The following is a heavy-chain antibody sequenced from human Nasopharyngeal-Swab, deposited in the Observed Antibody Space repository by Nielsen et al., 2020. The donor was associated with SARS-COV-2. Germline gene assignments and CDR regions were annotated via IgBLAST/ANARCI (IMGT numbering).Heavy chain of an antibody. V-gene: IGHV3-33*01. CDR2: IWYDGSNK. CDR3: ARGGRITMVRGAPPDV. J-gene: IGHJ6*04. D-gene: IGHD3-10*01. Sequence: WIRQPPGKGLEWVAVIWYDGSNKYYADSMKGRFTISRDNSKNTLYLQMNSLRAEDTAVYYCARGGRITMVRGAPPDVWGKGTTVTVSS.